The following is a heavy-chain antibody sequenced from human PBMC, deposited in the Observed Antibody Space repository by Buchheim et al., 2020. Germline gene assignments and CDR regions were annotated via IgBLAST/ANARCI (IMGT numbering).Heavy chain of an antibody. D-gene: IGHD3-10*01. V-gene: IGHV3-48*01. Sequence: EVQLVESGGGLVQPGGSLRLCWAASGFTFSSYSMNWVRQAPGKGLEWVSYISSSSSTIYYADSVKGLFTISRDNVKNSLYLQMNSLRAEDTAVYYCARDRPSYYYGSGSSGDFDYWGQGTL. CDR1: GFTFSSYS. J-gene: IGHJ4*02. CDR3: ARDRPSYYYGSGSSGDFDY. CDR2: ISSSSSTI.